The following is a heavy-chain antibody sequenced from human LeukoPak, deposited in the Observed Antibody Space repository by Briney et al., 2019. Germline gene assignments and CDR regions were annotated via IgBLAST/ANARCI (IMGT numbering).Heavy chain of an antibody. CDR1: GYTFADYY. J-gene: IGHJ5*01. D-gene: IGHD1-14*01. V-gene: IGHV1-2*02. Sequence: ASVMVSCKTSGYTFADYYLTWVRQAPGQGFEWLGWINPKTGVTKYAQNLLGRVTMTSDTSISTAYMELSRLTSDDTALYFCARDIILDSWGQGTLVTVSS. CDR2: INPKTGVT. CDR3: ARDIILDS.